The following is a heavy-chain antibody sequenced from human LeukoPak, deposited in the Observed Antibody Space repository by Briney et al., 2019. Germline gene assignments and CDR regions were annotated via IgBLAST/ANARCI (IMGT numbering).Heavy chain of an antibody. CDR3: AKGGQYDSDSFFDF. CDR2: IRYDGSRQ. J-gene: IGHJ4*02. V-gene: IGHV3-30*02. Sequence: PGGSLRLSCVASGFTFSSYSMFWVRQAPGKGLGWVASIRYDGSRQFYADSVKGRFTISRDNSRNTVDVQMNSLRSEDSALYYCAKGGQYDSDSFFDFWGQGTLVTVSS. D-gene: IGHD3-22*01. CDR1: GFTFSSYS.